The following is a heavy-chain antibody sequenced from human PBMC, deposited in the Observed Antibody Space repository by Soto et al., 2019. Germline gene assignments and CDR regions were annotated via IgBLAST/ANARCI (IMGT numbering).Heavy chain of an antibody. CDR3: ARVSGGDYDYYYYYYGMDV. CDR2: IIPIFGTA. V-gene: IGHV1-69*13. CDR1: GYTFTSYG. Sequence: ASVKVSCKASGYTFTSYGISWVRQAPGQGLEWMGGIIPIFGTANYAQKFQGRVTITADESTSTAYMELSSLRSEDTAVYYCARVSGGDYDYYYYYYGMDVWGQGTTVTVSS. D-gene: IGHD4-17*01. J-gene: IGHJ6*02.